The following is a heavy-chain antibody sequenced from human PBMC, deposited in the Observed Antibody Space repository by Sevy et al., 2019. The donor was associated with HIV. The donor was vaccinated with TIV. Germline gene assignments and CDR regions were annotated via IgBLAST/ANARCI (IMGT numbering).Heavy chain of an antibody. Sequence: SETLSLTCTVSGGSISSGDYYWSWIRQPPGKGLEWIGYIYYSGSTYYNPSLKSRVTISVDTSKNQFSLKLSSVTAADTAVYYCARGCRGRSTYYDFWSGSNWFDPWGQGTLVTVSS. D-gene: IGHD3-3*01. CDR3: ARGCRGRSTYYDFWSGSNWFDP. CDR2: IYYSGST. J-gene: IGHJ5*02. V-gene: IGHV4-30-4*01. CDR1: GGSISSGDYY.